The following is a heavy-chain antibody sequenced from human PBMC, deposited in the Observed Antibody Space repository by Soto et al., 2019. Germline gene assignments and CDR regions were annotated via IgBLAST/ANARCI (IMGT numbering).Heavy chain of an antibody. J-gene: IGHJ4*02. Sequence: ESGGGVVQPGRSLRLSCAASGLTLSNYAMHWVRQAPSKGLEWVAVISYDGSNRYYADSVKGRFTFSRDNSKNTLYLQMNSLRAEDTAVYDCARVTQAVPADYWGQGTLVTVSS. CDR3: ARVTQAVPADY. CDR2: ISYDGSNR. CDR1: GLTLSNYA. V-gene: IGHV3-30-3*01. D-gene: IGHD6-19*01.